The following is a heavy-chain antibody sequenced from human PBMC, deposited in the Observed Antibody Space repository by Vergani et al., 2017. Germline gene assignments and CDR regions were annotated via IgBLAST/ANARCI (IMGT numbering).Heavy chain of an antibody. D-gene: IGHD2-2*02. CDR3: AKDNIVVVPAAIYGGYYYGMDV. J-gene: IGHJ6*02. CDR1: GFTFSSYA. CDR2: ISGSGGST. Sequence: EVQLLESGGGLVQPGGSLRLSCAASGFTFSSYAMSWVRQAPGKGLEWVSAISGSGGSTYYADSVKGRFTISRDNSKNTLYLKMNSRRAEDTAVYYCAKDNIVVVPAAIYGGYYYGMDVWSQGTTVTVSS. V-gene: IGHV3-23*01.